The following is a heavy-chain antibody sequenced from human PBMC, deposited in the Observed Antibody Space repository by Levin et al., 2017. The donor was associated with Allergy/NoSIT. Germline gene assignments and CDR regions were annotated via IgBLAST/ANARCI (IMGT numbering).Heavy chain of an antibody. CDR1: GFTFSSYA. J-gene: IGHJ4*02. V-gene: IGHV3-23*01. D-gene: IGHD3-22*01. CDR2: ISGSGGST. CDR3: AKAPYPNYYDSSGFDY. Sequence: AGGSLRLSCAASGFTFSSYAMSWVRQAPGKGLEWVSAISGSGGSTYYADSVKGRFTISRDNSKNTLYLQMNSLRAEDTAVYYCAKAPYPNYYDSSGFDYWGQGTLVTVSS.